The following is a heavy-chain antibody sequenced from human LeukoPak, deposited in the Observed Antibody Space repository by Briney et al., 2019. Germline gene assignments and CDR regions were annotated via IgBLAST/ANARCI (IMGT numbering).Heavy chain of an antibody. D-gene: IGHD1-26*01. CDR2: ISSSSSYI. J-gene: IGHJ3*02. Sequence: GGSLRLSCAASGFTFSDYYMSWIRQAPGKGLEWVSSISSSSSYIYSADSMKGRFTISRDNAKNSLYLQMNSLRAEDTAVYYCARGLGVPDAFDIWGQGTMVTVSS. CDR3: ARGLGVPDAFDI. V-gene: IGHV3-11*06. CDR1: GFTFSDYY.